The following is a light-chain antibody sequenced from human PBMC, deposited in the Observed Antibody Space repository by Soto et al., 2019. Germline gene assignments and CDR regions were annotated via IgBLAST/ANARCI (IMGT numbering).Light chain of an antibody. CDR2: GAS. V-gene: IGKV3D-20*02. Sequence: EIVFTQSPFTMCMSXSVRAALSXXXXQSVSSSYLAWYQQKPGQAPRLLIYGASTRATGIPARFSGSGSGTDFTLTISSLEPEDFAVYYCQQRNNWPPVTFGGGTKVDIK. CDR3: QQRNNWPPVT. CDR1: QSVSSSY. J-gene: IGKJ4*01.